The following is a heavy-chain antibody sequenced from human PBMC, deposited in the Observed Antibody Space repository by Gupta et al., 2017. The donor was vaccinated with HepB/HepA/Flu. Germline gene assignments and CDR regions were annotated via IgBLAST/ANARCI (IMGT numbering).Heavy chain of an antibody. CDR3: TRLYYYDSSGGY. CDR2: IRSKANSYAT. D-gene: IGHD3-22*01. Sequence: EVQLVESGGGLVQPGGSLKLSCAASGFTFSGSAMHWVRQASGKGLEWVGRIRSKANSYATAYAASVKGRFTISRDDSKNTAYLQMNSLKTEDTAVYYCTRLYYYDSSGGYWGQGTLVTVSS. CDR1: GFTFSGSA. J-gene: IGHJ4*02. V-gene: IGHV3-73*01.